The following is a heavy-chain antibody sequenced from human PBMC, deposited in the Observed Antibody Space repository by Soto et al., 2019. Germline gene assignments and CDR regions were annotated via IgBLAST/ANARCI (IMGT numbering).Heavy chain of an antibody. CDR3: AGRYYGSGSYRYYYYGMDV. Sequence: PSETLSLTCTVSGGSISSSSYYWGWIRQPPGKGLEWIGSIYYSGSTYYNPSLKSRVTISVDTSKNQFSLKLSSVTAADTAVYYCAGRYYGSGSYRYYYYGMDVWGQGTTVTVSS. D-gene: IGHD3-10*01. J-gene: IGHJ6*02. CDR1: GGSISSSSYY. V-gene: IGHV4-39*01. CDR2: IYYSGST.